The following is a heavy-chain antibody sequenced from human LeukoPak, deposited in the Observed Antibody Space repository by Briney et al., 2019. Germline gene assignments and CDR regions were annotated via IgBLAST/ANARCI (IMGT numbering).Heavy chain of an antibody. CDR1: GGSISSSNW. D-gene: IGHD3-9*01. V-gene: IGHV4-4*02. Sequence: SGTLSLTCAVSGGSISSSNWWSWVRQPPGKGLEWIGEIYHSGSTNYNPSLKSRVTISVDKSKNQFSLKLSSVTAADTAVYYCAGETRAYYDILTGYYGYFQQWGQGTLVTVSS. J-gene: IGHJ1*01. CDR3: AGETRAYYDILTGYYGYFQQ. CDR2: IYHSGST.